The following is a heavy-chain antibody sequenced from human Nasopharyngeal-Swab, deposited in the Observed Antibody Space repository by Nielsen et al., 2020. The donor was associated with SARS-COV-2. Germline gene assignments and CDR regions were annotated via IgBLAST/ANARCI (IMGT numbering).Heavy chain of an antibody. CDR2: ISNDGSNK. CDR1: GFPFSNYA. D-gene: IGHD3-3*01. J-gene: IGHJ3*02. Sequence: GGSMRLSCAASGFPFSNYAMNWVRQAPGKGLEWVAVISNDGSNKFYGDSVKGQITISRDNSKNTLYLEMNSLRTDDTAVYYCTKNLRSEYLHDAFDIWGQVTMVTVSS. CDR3: TKNLRSEYLHDAFDI. V-gene: IGHV3-30*18.